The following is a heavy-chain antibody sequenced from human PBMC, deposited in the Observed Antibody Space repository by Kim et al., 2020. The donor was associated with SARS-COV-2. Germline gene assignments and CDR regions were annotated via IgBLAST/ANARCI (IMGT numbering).Heavy chain of an antibody. V-gene: IGHV3-23*01. D-gene: IGHD5-18*01. J-gene: IGHJ4*02. CDR3: AKGDTAMAIELVDY. Sequence: DSVKGRFTISRDKSKNTLYLQMNSLRAEDTAVYYCAKGDTAMAIELVDYWGQGTLVTVSS.